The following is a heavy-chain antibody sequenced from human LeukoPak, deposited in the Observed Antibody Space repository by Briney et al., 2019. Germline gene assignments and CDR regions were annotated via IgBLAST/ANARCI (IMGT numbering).Heavy chain of an antibody. CDR2: ISSSSSYI. Sequence: PGGSLRLSCAASGFTFSSYSMNWVRQAPGKGLEWVSSISSSSSYIYYADSVKGRFTISRDNAKNSLYLQMNSQRAEDTAVYYCARRYCSGGSCYYFDYWGQGTLVTVSS. CDR3: ARRYCSGGSCYYFDY. CDR1: GFTFSSYS. V-gene: IGHV3-21*01. D-gene: IGHD2-15*01. J-gene: IGHJ4*02.